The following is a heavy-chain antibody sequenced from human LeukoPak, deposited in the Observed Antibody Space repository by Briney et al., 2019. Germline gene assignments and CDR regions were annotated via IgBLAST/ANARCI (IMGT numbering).Heavy chain of an antibody. CDR1: GYTFTSYG. CDR3: ARVPLDYYDSSGYTYYFDY. D-gene: IGHD3-22*01. CDR2: ISAYNGNT. Sequence: GASVKVSCKASGYTFTSYGISWVRQAPGQGLEWMGWISAYNGNTNYAQKLQGRVTMTTDTSTSTAYMELRSLRSDDTAVYYCARVPLDYYDSSGYTYYFDYWGQGTLVTVSS. V-gene: IGHV1-18*01. J-gene: IGHJ4*02.